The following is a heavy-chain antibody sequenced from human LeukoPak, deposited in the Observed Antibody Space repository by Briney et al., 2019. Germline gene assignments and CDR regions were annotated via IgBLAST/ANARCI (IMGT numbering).Heavy chain of an antibody. D-gene: IGHD6-19*01. CDR3: ARGGWYAIS. V-gene: IGHV4-59*01. J-gene: IGHJ5*02. CDR2: IYNTGST. CDR1: GGSISSYS. Sequence: SETLSLTCTVSGGSISSYSWSWIRQPPGKGLEWIGYIYNTGSTNYNPSLQSRVTISVDTSKNQLSLKLSSLTAADTAVYYCARGGWYAISWGQGTLVTVSS.